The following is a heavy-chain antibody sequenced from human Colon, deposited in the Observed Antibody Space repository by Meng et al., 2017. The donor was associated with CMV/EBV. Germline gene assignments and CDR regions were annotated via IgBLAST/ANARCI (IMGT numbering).Heavy chain of an antibody. CDR2: ISSSSRDI. J-gene: IGHJ4*02. CDR3: ATTIVVLPAATTDY. CDR1: GFTFTSYA. D-gene: IGHD2-15*01. V-gene: IGHV3-21*01. Sequence: GGSLRPSCTASGFTFTSYAMNWVRQAPGKGLEWVSSISSSSRDINYADSVKGRFTISRDNAKNSLYLQMNSLRAEDSGVYYCATTIVVLPAATTDYWGQGTLVTVSS.